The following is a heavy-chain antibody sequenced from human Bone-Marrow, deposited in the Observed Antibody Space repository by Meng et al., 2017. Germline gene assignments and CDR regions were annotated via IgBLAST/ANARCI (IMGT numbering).Heavy chain of an antibody. CDR2: ISPIFGTA. D-gene: IGHD2-15*01. Sequence: SVKVSCKASGGTFSSYAISWVRQAPGQGLEWMGGISPIFGTANYAQKFKGRVTITADKSTSTAYMELSSLRSEDTAVYYCARGYCSGGSCYYDQASFDYWGQGTLVTVSS. V-gene: IGHV1-69*06. CDR1: GGTFSSYA. CDR3: ARGYCSGGSCYYDQASFDY. J-gene: IGHJ4*02.